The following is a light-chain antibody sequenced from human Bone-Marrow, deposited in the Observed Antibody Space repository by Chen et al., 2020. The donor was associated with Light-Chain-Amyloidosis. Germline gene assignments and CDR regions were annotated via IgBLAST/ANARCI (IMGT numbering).Light chain of an antibody. CDR3: QSADSSGTYEVI. Sequence: SYELTQPPSVSVSPGQTARITCSGDDLPTKYAYWYQQKPGQAPVLVIHRDTGRPSGISERFSGSSSVTTATLTLSGVQAEDEADYRCQSADSSGTYEVIFGGGTKLTVL. CDR2: RDT. J-gene: IGLJ2*01. V-gene: IGLV3-25*03. CDR1: DLPTKY.